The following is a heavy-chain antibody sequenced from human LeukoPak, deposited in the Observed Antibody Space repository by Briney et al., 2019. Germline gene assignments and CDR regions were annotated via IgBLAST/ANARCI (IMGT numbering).Heavy chain of an antibody. CDR3: ARYGPFLEWLSYYHYYYMDV. J-gene: IGHJ6*03. Sequence: PGGSLRLSCAASGFTFSSYWMSWVRQAPGKGLEWVANIKQDGSEKYYVDSVKGRFTISRDNAKNSLYLQMNSLRAEDTAVYYCARYGPFLEWLSYYHYYYMDVWGKGTTVTVSS. D-gene: IGHD3-3*02. CDR2: IKQDGSEK. CDR1: GFTFSSYW. V-gene: IGHV3-7*01.